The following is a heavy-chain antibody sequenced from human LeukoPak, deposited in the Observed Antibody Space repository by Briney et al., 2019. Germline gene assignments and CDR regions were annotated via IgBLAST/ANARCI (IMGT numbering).Heavy chain of an antibody. D-gene: IGHD6-13*01. CDR1: GFTFSSYG. CDR3: ARWVKTVHGAAGTPFFDY. CDR2: IWSDGSNK. V-gene: IGHV3-33*01. J-gene: IGHJ4*02. Sequence: GRSLRLSCAASGFTFSSYGMHWVRQAPGKGLEWVAIIWSDGSNKYYADSVKGRFTISRDNSKNTLYLQMNSLRAEDRAVYYCARWVKTVHGAAGTPFFDYWGQGTLVTVSS.